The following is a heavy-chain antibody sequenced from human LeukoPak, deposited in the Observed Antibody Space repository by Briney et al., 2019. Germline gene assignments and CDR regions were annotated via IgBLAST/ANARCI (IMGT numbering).Heavy chain of an antibody. D-gene: IGHD2-2*01. CDR3: GYQLLNGYFDY. CDR1: GGSISSSSYY. CDR2: IYYSGST. J-gene: IGHJ4*02. V-gene: IGHV4-39*01. Sequence: PSETLSLTCTVSGGSISSSSYYWGWIRQPPGKGLEWIVSIYYSGSTYYNPSVKSRVTISVKKSKNQFSLKLSSVTAADTAVYYCGYQLLNGYFDYWGQGTLVTVSS.